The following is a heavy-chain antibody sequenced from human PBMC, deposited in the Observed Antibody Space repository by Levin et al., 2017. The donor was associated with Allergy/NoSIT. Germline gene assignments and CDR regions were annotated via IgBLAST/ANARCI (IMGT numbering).Heavy chain of an antibody. CDR1: GYSISSGYY. V-gene: IGHV4-38-2*01. CDR2: IYHSGST. CDR3: ARNTSPWGAHDAFDV. Sequence: SSETLSLTCAVSGYSISSGYYWGWIRQPPGKGLEWIGSIYHSGSTYYSPSLKSRVTISLDTSKNQFSLRLSSVTAADTAVYYCARNTSPWGAHDAFDVWGQGTMLTVSS. D-gene: IGHD2-2*01. J-gene: IGHJ3*01.